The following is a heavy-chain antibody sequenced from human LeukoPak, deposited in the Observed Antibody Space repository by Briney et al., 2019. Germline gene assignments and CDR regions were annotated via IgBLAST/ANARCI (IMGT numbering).Heavy chain of an antibody. Sequence: PGGSLRLSCAASGFTFSSYAMHWVRQAPGKGLEWVAVISYDGSNKYYADSVKGRFTISRDNSKNTLYLQMNSLRAEDTAVYYCAKESGVRGVKTSFDYWGQGTLVTVSS. V-gene: IGHV3-30*04. CDR2: ISYDGSNK. CDR3: AKESGVRGVKTSFDY. D-gene: IGHD3-10*01. CDR1: GFTFSSYA. J-gene: IGHJ4*02.